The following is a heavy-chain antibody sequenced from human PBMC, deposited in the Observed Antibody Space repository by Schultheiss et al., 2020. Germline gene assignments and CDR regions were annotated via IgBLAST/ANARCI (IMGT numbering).Heavy chain of an antibody. CDR2: IIPILGIA. CDR3: ARGLESGDYVP. V-gene: IGHV1-69*04. D-gene: IGHD4-17*01. J-gene: IGHJ5*02. CDR1: GGTFSSYA. Sequence: SVKVSCKASGGTFSSYAISWVRQAPGQGLEWMGRIIPILGIANYAQKFQGRVTITADKSTSTAYMELSSLRSEDTAVYYCARGLESGDYVPWGQGTLVTVSS.